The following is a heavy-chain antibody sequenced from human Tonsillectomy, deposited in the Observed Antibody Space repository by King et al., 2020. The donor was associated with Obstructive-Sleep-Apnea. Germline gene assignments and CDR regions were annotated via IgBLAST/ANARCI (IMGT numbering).Heavy chain of an antibody. V-gene: IGHV3-23*04. D-gene: IGHD3-3*01. Sequence: VQLVESGGGLVQPGGSLRLSCAASGFTFSSYARSWVRQAPGKGLEWVSSISGSGGSTYYAGPVKGRFTISRDNSNNTLYLQMNSLRAEDTAVYYCAKDPSHDFWSGYYTNYFDYWGQGTLVTVSS. CDR3: AKDPSHDFWSGYYTNYFDY. CDR1: GFTFSSYA. J-gene: IGHJ4*02. CDR2: ISGSGGST.